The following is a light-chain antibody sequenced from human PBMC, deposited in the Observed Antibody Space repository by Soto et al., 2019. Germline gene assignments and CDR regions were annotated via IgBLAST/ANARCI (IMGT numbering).Light chain of an antibody. J-gene: IGKJ5*01. Sequence: DIQLTQSPSFLSASVGDRVTITCRASQGIRSYLAWYQQKPGRAPKLLMYIASTLQTGVPSRFSGSGSGTEFTLTITSLQPEDFATYYCQQVNSYSITFGQGTRLEIK. CDR1: QGIRSY. V-gene: IGKV1-9*01. CDR2: IAS. CDR3: QQVNSYSIT.